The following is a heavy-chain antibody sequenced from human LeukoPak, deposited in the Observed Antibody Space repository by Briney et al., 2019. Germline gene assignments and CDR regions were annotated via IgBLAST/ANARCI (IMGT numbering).Heavy chain of an antibody. CDR2: ILYGGST. V-gene: IGHV4-39*01. CDR1: GGSINSTSSY. Sequence: SETLSLTCSVSGGSINSTSSYWGWIRQSPGKGLEWIGSILYGGSTFYNPSLKSRVSISVDTSRSQFFLKLSSVTATDTAVYYCATRTYYSSGSFWNWFDPWGQGALVTVSP. CDR3: ATRTYYSSGSFWNWFDP. D-gene: IGHD3-10*01. J-gene: IGHJ5*02.